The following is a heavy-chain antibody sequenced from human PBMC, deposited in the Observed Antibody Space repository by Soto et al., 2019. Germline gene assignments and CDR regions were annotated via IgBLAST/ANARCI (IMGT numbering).Heavy chain of an antibody. CDR2: ISGSGGST. CDR3: AKTKKPAAIGGGYFDY. J-gene: IGHJ4*02. V-gene: IGHV3-23*01. CDR1: GFTFSSYA. Sequence: GGSLRLSCAASGFTFSSYAMSWVRQAPGKGLEWVSAISGSGGSTYYADSVKGRFTISRDNSKNTLYLQMNSLRAEDTAVYYCAKTKKPAAIGGGYFDYWGQGTLVTVSS. D-gene: IGHD2-2*01.